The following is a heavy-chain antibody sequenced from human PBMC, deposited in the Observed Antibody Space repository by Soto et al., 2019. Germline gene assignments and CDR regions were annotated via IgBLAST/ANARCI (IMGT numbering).Heavy chain of an antibody. J-gene: IGHJ6*02. CDR3: AKNGPYYYGSGSYQKSMGYGMDV. CDR1: GFTFSSYG. CDR2: ISYDGSNK. V-gene: IGHV3-30*18. Sequence: PGGSLRLSCAASGFTFSSYGMHWVRQAPGKGLEWVAVISYDGSNKYYADSVKGRFTISRDNSKNTLYLQMNSPRAEDTAVYYCAKNGPYYYGSGSYQKSMGYGMDVWGQGTTVTVSS. D-gene: IGHD3-10*01.